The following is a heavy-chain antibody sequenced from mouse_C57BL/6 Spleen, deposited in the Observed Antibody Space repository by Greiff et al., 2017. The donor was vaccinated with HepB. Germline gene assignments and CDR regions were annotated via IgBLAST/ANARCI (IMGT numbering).Heavy chain of an antibody. Sequence: EVQGVESGGGLVKPGGSLKLSCAASGFTFSSYAMSWVRQTPEKRLEWVATISDGGSYTYYPDNVKGRFTISRDNAKNNLYLQMSHLKSEDTAMYYCARDDYGNAMDYWGQGTSVTVSS. V-gene: IGHV5-4*01. J-gene: IGHJ4*01. D-gene: IGHD2-4*01. CDR1: GFTFSSYA. CDR2: ISDGGSYT. CDR3: ARDDYGNAMDY.